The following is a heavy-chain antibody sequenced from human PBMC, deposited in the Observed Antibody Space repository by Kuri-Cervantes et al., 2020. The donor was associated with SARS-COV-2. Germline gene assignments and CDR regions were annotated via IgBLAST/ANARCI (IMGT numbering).Heavy chain of an antibody. CDR2: ISGSGGST. Sequence: GESLKISCAASGFPFSSYAMSWVRQAPGKGLEWVSAISGSGGSTYYADSVKGRFTISRDDAKNSLYLQMSSLRAEDTAVYYCAREGTHLSSYYYMDVWGKGTTVTVSS. CDR1: GFPFSSYA. CDR3: AREGTHLSSYYYMDV. V-gene: IGHV3-23*01. J-gene: IGHJ6*03. D-gene: IGHD2/OR15-2a*01.